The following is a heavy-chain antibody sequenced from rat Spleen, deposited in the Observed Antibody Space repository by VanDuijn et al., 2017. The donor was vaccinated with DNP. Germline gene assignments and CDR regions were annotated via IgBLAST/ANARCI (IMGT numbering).Heavy chain of an antibody. CDR1: GFTFSSFP. J-gene: IGHJ4*01. D-gene: IGHD1-4*01. CDR3: ARCPGYNPPDAMDA. Sequence: EVQLVESGGGLVQPGRSMKLSCAASGFTFSSFPMAWVRQAPTKGLEWVASISTGGGNTYYRNSVKGRVTISRDNAKSTRYLQMDSLRSEDTATYSCARCPGYNPPDAMDAMGQGTSITVSS. V-gene: IGHV5-46*01. CDR2: ISTGGGNT.